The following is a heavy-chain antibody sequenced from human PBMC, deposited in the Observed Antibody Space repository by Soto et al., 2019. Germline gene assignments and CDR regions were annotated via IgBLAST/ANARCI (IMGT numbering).Heavy chain of an antibody. Sequence: PGGSLRLSFAASGFTFSSYAMSWVRQAPGKGLEWVSAISGSGVSTYYADSVKGRFTISRDNSKNTLYLQMNSLRAEDTAVYYCAKSPGMYYYDSSGYYHYDDWGQGTLVTVSS. D-gene: IGHD3-22*01. CDR2: ISGSGVST. J-gene: IGHJ4*02. CDR1: GFTFSSYA. V-gene: IGHV3-23*01. CDR3: AKSPGMYYYDSSGYYHYDD.